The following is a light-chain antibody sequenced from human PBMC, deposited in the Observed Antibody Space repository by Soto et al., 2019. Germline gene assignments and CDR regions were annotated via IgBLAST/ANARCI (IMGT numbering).Light chain of an antibody. V-gene: IGLV2-14*03. CDR1: SRDVGAYDY. CDR2: YVD. Sequence: QSVLTQHASVSGSPGQSITISCTGTSRDVGAYDYVSWYLQYPDKAPQLLIYYVDHRPSGVSSRFSGSKSGNTASLTISGLQAEDEGDYYCCSYADGSIYFFGTGTKVTV. J-gene: IGLJ1*01. CDR3: CSYADGSIYF.